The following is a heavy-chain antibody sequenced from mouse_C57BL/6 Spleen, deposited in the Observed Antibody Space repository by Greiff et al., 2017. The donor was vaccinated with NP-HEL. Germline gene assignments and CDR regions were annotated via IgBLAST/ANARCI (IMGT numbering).Heavy chain of an antibody. Sequence: LVESEGGLVQPGSSMKLSCTASGFTFSDYYMAWVRQVPEKGLEWVANINYDGSSTYYLDSLKSRFIISRDNAKNILFLQMSSLKSEDTATYYCARDRLGQDWYFDVWGTGTTVTVSS. J-gene: IGHJ1*03. V-gene: IGHV5-16*01. CDR2: INYDGSST. D-gene: IGHD4-1*01. CDR3: ARDRLGQDWYFDV. CDR1: GFTFSDYY.